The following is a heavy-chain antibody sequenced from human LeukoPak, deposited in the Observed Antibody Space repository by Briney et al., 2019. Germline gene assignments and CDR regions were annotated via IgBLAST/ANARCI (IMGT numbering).Heavy chain of an antibody. CDR1: GYTLTELS. CDR3: ATGAYSYGRLDY. Sequence: ASVKVSCKISGYTLTELSMNWVRQAPGKGLEWLGGFDPEDGETIYAQKFQGRVTMTEDTSTDTAYMELSSLRSEDTAVYYCATGAYSYGRLDYWGQGTLVTVSS. CDR2: FDPEDGET. J-gene: IGHJ4*02. V-gene: IGHV1-24*01. D-gene: IGHD5-18*01.